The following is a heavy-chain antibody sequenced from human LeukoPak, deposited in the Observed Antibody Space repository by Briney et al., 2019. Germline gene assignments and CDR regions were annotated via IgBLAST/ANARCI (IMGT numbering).Heavy chain of an antibody. CDR1: GFTFDDYG. D-gene: IGHD3-10*01. V-gene: IGHV3-20*04. CDR3: ARDSTYYYGSGSSGPHYFDY. J-gene: IGHJ4*02. CDR2: INWNGGST. Sequence: GGSLRLSCAASGFTFDDYGMSWVRQAPGKGLEWVSGINWNGGSTGYADSVKGRFTISRDNSKNTLYLQLNSLRAEDTAVYYCARDSTYYYGSGSSGPHYFDYWGQGTLVTVSS.